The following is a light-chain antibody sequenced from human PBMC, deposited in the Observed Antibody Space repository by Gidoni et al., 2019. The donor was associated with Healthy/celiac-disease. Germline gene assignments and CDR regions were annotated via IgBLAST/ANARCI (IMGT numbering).Light chain of an antibody. CDR3: QSADSSGTYEV. V-gene: IGLV3-25*03. Sequence: SYELTQPPSVSVSPGQTARITCSGDSLPKQYAYWYKQKPGQAPVLVIYKNRERHSGIPERFSGSSSGTTVTLTISGVQAEDEADYYCQSADSSGTYEVFGGGTKLTVL. CDR1: SLPKQY. CDR2: KNR. J-gene: IGLJ2*01.